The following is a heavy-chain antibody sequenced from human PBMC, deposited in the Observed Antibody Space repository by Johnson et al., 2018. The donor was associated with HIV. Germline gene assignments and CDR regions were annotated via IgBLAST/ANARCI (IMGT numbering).Heavy chain of an antibody. Sequence: QVQLVESGGGVVQPGRSLRLSCAASGFTFSRFAIHWVRQAPGKGLEWVAVISYDGSNKYYTDSVKGRFTSSRDNSKNTLCLQMNSLRAEDTAVYYCARDFPSPIDAFDIWGQGTMVTVSS. CDR2: ISYDGSNK. CDR3: ARDFPSPIDAFDI. V-gene: IGHV3-30-3*01. J-gene: IGHJ3*02. CDR1: GFTFSRFA.